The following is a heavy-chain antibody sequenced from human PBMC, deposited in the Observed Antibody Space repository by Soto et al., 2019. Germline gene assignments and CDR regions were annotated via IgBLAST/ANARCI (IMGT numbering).Heavy chain of an antibody. J-gene: IGHJ4*02. V-gene: IGHV1-8*01. D-gene: IGHD3-10*01. CDR3: ASGFRGVSHY. Sequence: ASVKVSCKASGYTFTSYDINWVRQATGQGLEWMGWMNPNSGNTGYAQKFQGRVTITADKSTSTAYMELSSLRSEDTAVYYCASGFRGVSHYWGQGTLVTVSS. CDR1: GYTFTSYD. CDR2: MNPNSGNT.